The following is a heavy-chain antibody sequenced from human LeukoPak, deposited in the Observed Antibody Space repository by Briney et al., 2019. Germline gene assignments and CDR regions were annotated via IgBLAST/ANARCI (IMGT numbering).Heavy chain of an antibody. CDR1: GGSISSYY. D-gene: IGHD6-13*01. V-gene: IGHV4-59*12. CDR2: IYYSGST. CDR3: ARSGSSWSDFDY. J-gene: IGHJ4*02. Sequence: PSETLSLTCTVSGGSISSYYWSWIRQPPGKGLEWIGYIYYSGSTNYNPPLKSRVTISVDKSKNQFSLKLSSVTAADTAVYYCARSGSSWSDFDYWGQGTLVTVSS.